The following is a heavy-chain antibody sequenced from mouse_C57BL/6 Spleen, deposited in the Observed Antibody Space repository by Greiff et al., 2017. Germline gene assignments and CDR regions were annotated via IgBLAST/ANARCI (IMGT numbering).Heavy chain of an antibody. V-gene: IGHV1-55*01. D-gene: IGHD1-1*01. CDR1: GYTFTSYW. CDR2: IYPGSGST. J-gene: IGHJ1*03. Sequence: QVQLQQSGAELVKPGASVKMSCKASGYTFTSYWITWVKQRPGQGLEWIGDIYPGSGSTNYNEKFKSKATLTVDTSSSTAYMQLSSLTSEDSAVYYCARRASSYGYFDVWGTGTTVTVSS. CDR3: ARRASSYGYFDV.